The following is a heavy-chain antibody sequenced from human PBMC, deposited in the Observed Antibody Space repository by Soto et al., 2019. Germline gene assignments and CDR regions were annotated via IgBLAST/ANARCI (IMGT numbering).Heavy chain of an antibody. D-gene: IGHD3-3*01. V-gene: IGHV3-23*01. J-gene: IGHJ4*02. CDR2: FSGGGDGT. Sequence: PGGSLRLSCAASGFTFSSYSMTWVRQAPGKGLEWVSTFSGGGDGTYYADSVKGRFTISRDNSKNTVYLQMNSFGVEDTAVYYCATLYTIFGVVIKWYFDYWGQGTLVTVSS. CDR3: ATLYTIFGVVIKWYFDY. CDR1: GFTFSSYS.